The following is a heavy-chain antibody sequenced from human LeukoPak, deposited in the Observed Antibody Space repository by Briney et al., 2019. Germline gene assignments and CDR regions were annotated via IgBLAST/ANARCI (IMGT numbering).Heavy chain of an antibody. J-gene: IGHJ4*02. D-gene: IGHD2-15*01. CDR3: AKDSSAGYVLDY. CDR2: IRYDGSNK. CDR1: GGTISSYG. V-gene: IGHV3-30*02. Sequence: GGALRLSCAASGGTISSYGLHWGRQAPRKGLVGVAFIRYDGSNKYYADYVKGRFTISRDNSKNTLYLQMTCLRAEDTAVYYCAKDSSAGYVLDYWGQGTPVTVSS.